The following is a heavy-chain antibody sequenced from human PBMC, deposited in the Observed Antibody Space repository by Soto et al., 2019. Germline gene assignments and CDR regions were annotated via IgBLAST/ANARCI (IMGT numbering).Heavy chain of an antibody. CDR1: GYSFTSYW. CDR2: IYPGDSDT. J-gene: IGHJ6*02. Sequence: GESLKISCQGSGYSFTSYWIGWVRQMPGKGLEWMGIIYPGDSDTRYSPSFQGQVTISADKSISTAYLQWSSLKASDTAMYYCARHLTTGTYGMDVWGQGTTVTVSS. V-gene: IGHV5-51*01. D-gene: IGHD4-4*01. CDR3: ARHLTTGTYGMDV.